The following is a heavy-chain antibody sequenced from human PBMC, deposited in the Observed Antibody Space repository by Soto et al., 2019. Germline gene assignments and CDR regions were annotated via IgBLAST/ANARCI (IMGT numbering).Heavy chain of an antibody. CDR2: IYSGGDT. CDR3: AKTEGGYCATTSCYVDH. J-gene: IGHJ4*02. CDR1: GISVSSNY. V-gene: IGHV3-53*01. Sequence: GGSLRLSCAASGISVSSNYMSWVRQAPGKGLEWVSVIYSGGDTYYVDSVKGRFTISRDNSKNTLFLQMNSLSAEDTAVYYCAKTEGGYCATTSCYVDHWGQGTLVTVSS. D-gene: IGHD2-2*01.